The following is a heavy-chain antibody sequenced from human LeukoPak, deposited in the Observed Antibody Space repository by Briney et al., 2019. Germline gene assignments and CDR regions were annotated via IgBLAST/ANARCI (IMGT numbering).Heavy chain of an antibody. CDR2: IIPILGIA. J-gene: IGHJ4*02. CDR1: GGTFSSYA. CDR3: AIQRHPFDWLSNLNY. D-gene: IGHD3-9*01. Sequence: SVKVSCKASGGTFSSYAISWVRQAPGQGLEWMGRIIPILGIANYAQKFQGRVTITADKSTSTAYMELSSLRSEDTAVYYCAIQRHPFDWLSNLNYWGQGTLVTVSS. V-gene: IGHV1-69*04.